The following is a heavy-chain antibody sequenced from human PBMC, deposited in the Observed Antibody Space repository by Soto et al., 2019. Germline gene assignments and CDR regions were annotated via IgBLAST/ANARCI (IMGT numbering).Heavy chain of an antibody. D-gene: IGHD2-2*01. V-gene: IGHV1-69*01. J-gene: IGHJ5*02. Sequence: QVQLVQSGAEVKKPGSSVKVSCKASGGTFSSYAISWVRQAPGQGLEWMGGIIPIFGTANYAQKFQGRVTITADESTSTAYIELSSLRSEDTDVHYCARARVVPAAGGHAPDWFDPWGQGTLVTVSS. CDR1: GGTFSSYA. CDR3: ARARVVPAAGGHAPDWFDP. CDR2: IIPIFGTA.